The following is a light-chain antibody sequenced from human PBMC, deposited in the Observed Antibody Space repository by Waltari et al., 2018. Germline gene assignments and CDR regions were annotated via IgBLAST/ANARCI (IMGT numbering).Light chain of an antibody. CDR2: TNN. J-gene: IGLJ3*02. Sequence: QSVLTQPSSASGTPGQEITISCSGGSSNIGTNIVNWYQQLPGTAPKLLIFTNNQRPSGVPDRVSGSRSGTSASLAISGLQSEDDETAYYCTAWDDSLNTWVFGGGTKLTVL. CDR3: TAWDDSLNTWV. CDR1: SSNIGTNI. V-gene: IGLV1-44*01.